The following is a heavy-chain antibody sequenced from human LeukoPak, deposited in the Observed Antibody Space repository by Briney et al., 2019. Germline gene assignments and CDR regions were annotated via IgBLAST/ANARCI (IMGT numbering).Heavy chain of an antibody. D-gene: IGHD6-19*01. Sequence: GGSQTLSCAASKFTFSTYWMHWVRQAPGKGLVWVSRIISDGSTTSYADSVKGRFTLSRDNAKNTLYLQMNSLRAEDTAVYYCAREDVDIAVAASGAFDIWGQGTMVTVSS. CDR3: AREDVDIAVAASGAFDI. V-gene: IGHV3-74*01. CDR2: IISDGSTT. CDR1: KFTFSTYW. J-gene: IGHJ3*02.